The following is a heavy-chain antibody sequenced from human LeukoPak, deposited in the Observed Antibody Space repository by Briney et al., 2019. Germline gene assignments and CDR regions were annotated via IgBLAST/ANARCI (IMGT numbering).Heavy chain of an antibody. J-gene: IGHJ4*02. Sequence: GGSLRLSCAASGFTFSDYYMSWIRQAPGKGLEWVSYISSSGSTIYYADSVKGRFTISRDNSKNTLYLQMNSLRAEDTAVYYCAKDVGLLCLDYWGQGTLVTVSS. CDR3: AKDVGLLCLDY. CDR2: ISSSGSTI. D-gene: IGHD2-2*01. V-gene: IGHV3-11*04. CDR1: GFTFSDYY.